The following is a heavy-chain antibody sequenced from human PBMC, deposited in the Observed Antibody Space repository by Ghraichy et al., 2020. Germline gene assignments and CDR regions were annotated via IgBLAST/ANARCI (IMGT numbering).Heavy chain of an antibody. D-gene: IGHD1-7*01. CDR2: IRYDGSNK. V-gene: IGHV3-30*02. CDR3: ATTPITGTTGVGAFDI. CDR1: GFTFSSYG. Sequence: GESLNISCAASGFTFSSYGMHWVRHAPGKGLEWVAFIRYDGSNKYYADSVKGRFTISRDNSKNTLYLQMNSLRAEDTAVYYCATTPITGTTGVGAFDIWGQGTMVTVSS. J-gene: IGHJ3*02.